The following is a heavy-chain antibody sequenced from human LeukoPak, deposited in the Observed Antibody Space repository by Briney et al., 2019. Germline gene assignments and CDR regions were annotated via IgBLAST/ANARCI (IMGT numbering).Heavy chain of an antibody. CDR3: ARGLHRGYYSNWFDP. V-gene: IGHV1-69*13. Sequence: ASVKVSCKASGGTFSSYAISWVRQAPGQGLEWMGGIIPIFGTANYAQKFQGRVTITADESTSTACMELSSLRSEDTAVYYCARGLHRGYYSNWFDPWGQGTLVTVSS. J-gene: IGHJ5*02. CDR1: GGTFSSYA. CDR2: IIPIFGTA. D-gene: IGHD3-22*01.